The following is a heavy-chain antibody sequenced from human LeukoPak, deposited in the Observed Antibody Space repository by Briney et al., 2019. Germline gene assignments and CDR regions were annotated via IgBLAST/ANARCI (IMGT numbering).Heavy chain of an antibody. V-gene: IGHV4-34*01. Sequence: SETLSLTCAVYGGSFSGYYWSWIRQPPGKGLEWIGEINHSGSTNYNPPLKSRVTISVDTSKNQFSLKLSSVTAADTAVYYCARRGRIVVVPALDYWGQGTLVTVSS. J-gene: IGHJ4*02. CDR1: GGSFSGYY. D-gene: IGHD2-2*01. CDR2: INHSGST. CDR3: ARRGRIVVVPALDY.